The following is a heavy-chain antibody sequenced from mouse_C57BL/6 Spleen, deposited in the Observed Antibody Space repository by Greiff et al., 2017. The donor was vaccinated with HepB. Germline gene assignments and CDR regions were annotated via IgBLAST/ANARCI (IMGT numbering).Heavy chain of an antibody. D-gene: IGHD3-1*01. Sequence: VQLQQSGAELVRPGTSVKMSCKASGYTFTNYWIGWAKQRPGHGLEWIGDIYPGGGYTNYNEKFKGKATLTADKSSSTAYMQFSSLTSEDSAIYYCARSEQPYAMDYWGQGTSVTVSS. CDR1: GYTFTNYW. J-gene: IGHJ4*01. V-gene: IGHV1-63*01. CDR2: IYPGGGYT. CDR3: ARSEQPYAMDY.